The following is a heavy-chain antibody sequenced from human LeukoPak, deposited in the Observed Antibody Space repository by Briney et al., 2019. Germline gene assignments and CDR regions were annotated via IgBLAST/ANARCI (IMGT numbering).Heavy chain of an antibody. CDR3: ARTTLGAVAFGY. J-gene: IGHJ4*02. V-gene: IGHV3-74*01. D-gene: IGHD6-19*01. CDR1: GFTFSNYW. CDR2: INPDGGTI. Sequence: PGGSLRLSCAASGFTFSNYWVHWVRQAPGKGLVWVSRINPDGGTINYADSVKGRFTISRDNAKNTLYLQMNSLRAEDTAVYYCARTTLGAVAFGYWGQGTLVTVSS.